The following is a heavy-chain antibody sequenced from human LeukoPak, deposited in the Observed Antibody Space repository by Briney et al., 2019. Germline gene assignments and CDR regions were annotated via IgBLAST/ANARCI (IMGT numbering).Heavy chain of an antibody. Sequence: GGSLRLSCAASGFTFSSYWMHWVRQAPWKGLVWVSRINTDGSSTSYADSVKGRFTISRDNSKNTLYLQMNSLRAEDTAVYYCARDKQQLVRYAFDIWGQGTMVTVSP. D-gene: IGHD6-13*01. CDR3: ARDKQQLVRYAFDI. CDR1: GFTFSSYW. CDR2: INTDGSST. V-gene: IGHV3-74*01. J-gene: IGHJ3*02.